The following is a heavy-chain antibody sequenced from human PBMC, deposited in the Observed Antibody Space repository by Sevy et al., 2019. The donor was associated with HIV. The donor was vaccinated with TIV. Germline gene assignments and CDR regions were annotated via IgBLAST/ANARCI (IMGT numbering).Heavy chain of an antibody. CDR2: IGAYNGNT. D-gene: IGHD3-10*01. V-gene: IGHV1-18*01. CDR1: GYTFTNYG. CDR3: ARLSTVRGQFNWFDP. J-gene: IGHJ5*02. Sequence: ASVKVSCKASGYTFTNYGISWVRRAPGQGLEWMGWIGAYNGNTNYAQKLQGRVTLTTDTSTITAYKDLRSLRSDDTAVYYCARLSTVRGQFNWFDPWGQGTLVTVSS.